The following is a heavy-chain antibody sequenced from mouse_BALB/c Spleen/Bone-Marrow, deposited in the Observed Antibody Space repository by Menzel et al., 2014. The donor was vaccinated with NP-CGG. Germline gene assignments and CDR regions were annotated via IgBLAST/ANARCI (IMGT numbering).Heavy chain of an antibody. CDR2: IDPANGNT. V-gene: IGHV14-3*02. Sequence: EVKVVESGAELVKPGASVKLSCTASGFNIKDTYMHWVEQRPEQGLEWIGRIDPANGNTKYDPKFQGKATITADTSSNTAYLQLSSLTSEDTAVYYCASYYYGSSLFAYWGQGTLVTVSA. J-gene: IGHJ3*01. D-gene: IGHD1-1*01. CDR1: GFNIKDTY. CDR3: ASYYYGSSLFAY.